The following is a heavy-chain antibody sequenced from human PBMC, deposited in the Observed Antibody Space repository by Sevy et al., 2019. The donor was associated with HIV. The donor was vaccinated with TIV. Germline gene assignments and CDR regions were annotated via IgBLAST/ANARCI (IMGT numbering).Heavy chain of an antibody. V-gene: IGHV3-23*01. CDR2: ISGSGGST. J-gene: IGHJ6*02. Sequence: GGSLRLSCAASGFTFSSYAMSWVRQAPGKGLEWVSAISGSGGSTYYADSVKGRFTISRDNSKNTLYLQMNSLRAEDTAVDDCAKWGIGGGWVFGFFQNYGLDVWGQGTTVTVSS. D-gene: IGHD1-26*01. CDR3: AKWGIGGGWVFGFFQNYGLDV. CDR1: GFTFSSYA.